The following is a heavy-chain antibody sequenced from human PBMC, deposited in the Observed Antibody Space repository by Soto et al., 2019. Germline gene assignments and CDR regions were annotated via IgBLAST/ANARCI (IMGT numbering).Heavy chain of an antibody. CDR2: MHTTGTAT. CDR3: LGVGYSLGSFDI. D-gene: IGHD3-22*01. J-gene: IGHJ3*02. CDR1: GYSLTTYW. V-gene: IGHV5-10-1*01. Sequence: PGESLKISCQASGYSLTTYWISRVRQRHRNGLEWIGKMHTTGTATNYSPYVEGRVTISTDKSISAAYLQWSSLMASDTAIYYCLGVGYSLGSFDIWGKGTLGTVS.